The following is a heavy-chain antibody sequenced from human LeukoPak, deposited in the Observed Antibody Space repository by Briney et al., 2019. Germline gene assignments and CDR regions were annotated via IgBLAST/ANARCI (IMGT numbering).Heavy chain of an antibody. D-gene: IGHD6-19*01. CDR2: IYTSGST. V-gene: IGHV4-61*02. Sequence: SWIRQAPGKGLEWIGRIYTSGSTNYNPSLKSRVTISVDTSKNQFSLKLSSVTAADTAVYYCASTPFYSSGWLFDYWGQGTLVTVSS. J-gene: IGHJ4*02. CDR3: ASTPFYSSGWLFDY.